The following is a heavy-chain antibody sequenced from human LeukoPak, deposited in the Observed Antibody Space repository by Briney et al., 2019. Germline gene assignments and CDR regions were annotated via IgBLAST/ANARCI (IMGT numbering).Heavy chain of an antibody. V-gene: IGHV4-61*02. D-gene: IGHD4-17*01. J-gene: IGHJ6*03. CDR3: ARGVTVTIIYYYYYMDV. Sequence: SQTLSLTCTVSGGSISIGSYYWSWIRQPAGKGLEWIARIYTSGSTNYNPSLKSRVTISVDTSKNQFSLKLSSVTAADTAVYYCARGVTVTIIYYYYYMDVWGKGTTVTVSS. CDR1: GGSISIGSYY. CDR2: IYTSGST.